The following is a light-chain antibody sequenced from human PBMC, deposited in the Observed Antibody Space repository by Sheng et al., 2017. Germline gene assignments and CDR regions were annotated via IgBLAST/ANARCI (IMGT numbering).Light chain of an antibody. CDR3: QRYDNYWPT. Sequence: DIQMTQSPFTLSASVGDRVTITCRASQSISSWLDWYQKKPGQAPKLLIYKASILESGVPSRFSGTGSGTEFALTIDSLQPGDFATYYCQRYDNYWPTFGQGTEGGNQT. J-gene: IGKJ1*01. CDR2: KAS. CDR1: QSISSW. V-gene: IGKV1-5*03.